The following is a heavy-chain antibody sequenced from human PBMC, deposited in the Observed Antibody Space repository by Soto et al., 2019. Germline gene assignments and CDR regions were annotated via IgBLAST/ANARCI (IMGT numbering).Heavy chain of an antibody. J-gene: IGHJ3*01. CDR2: ISWNSAII. CDR1: RFTLDDYA. V-gene: IGHV3-9*01. CDR3: VKDFGYYYDYAFDV. D-gene: IGHD3-22*01. Sequence: EVQLEESGGGLVQAGRSLRLSCAASRFTLDDYALHWVRQAPGKGLEWVSGISWNSAIISYADSVKGRFSITRDNAKKYVYLQMDSLRPEDTALYYCVKDFGYYYDYAFDVWGQGTMVTVSP.